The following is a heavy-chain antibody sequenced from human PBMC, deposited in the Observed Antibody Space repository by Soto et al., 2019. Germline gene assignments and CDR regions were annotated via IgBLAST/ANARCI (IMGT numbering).Heavy chain of an antibody. J-gene: IGHJ6*02. D-gene: IGHD5-18*01. CDR3: APGRGYSVGSNGVDV. CDR2: ITAGNDNT. V-gene: IGHV1-3*01. CDR1: GYTFISFS. Sequence: QVQLVQSGAQVKTPGASVKVSCKASGYTFISFSIHWLRQAPGQRPEWMGWITAGNDNTYFSQKFQGRVTITRDTSANTVYMEVSSLRSEDTAVYYCAPGRGYSVGSNGVDVWGQGTTVIVSS.